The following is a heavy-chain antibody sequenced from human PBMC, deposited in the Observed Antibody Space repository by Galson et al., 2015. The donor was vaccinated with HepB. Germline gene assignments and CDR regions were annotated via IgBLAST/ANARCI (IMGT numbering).Heavy chain of an antibody. Sequence: SLRLSCAASGFTVSSNYMSWVRQAPGKGLEWVSVIYSGGSTYYADSVKGRFTISRDNSKNTLYLQMNSLRAEDTAVYYCARAILSLRIAVAGPVYGMDVWGLGTTVTVSS. CDR2: IYSGGST. D-gene: IGHD6-19*01. CDR1: GFTVSSNY. V-gene: IGHV3-66*01. J-gene: IGHJ6*02. CDR3: ARAILSLRIAVAGPVYGMDV.